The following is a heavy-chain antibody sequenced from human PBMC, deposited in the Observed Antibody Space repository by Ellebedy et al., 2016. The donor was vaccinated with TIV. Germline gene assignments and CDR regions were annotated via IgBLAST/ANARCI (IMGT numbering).Heavy chain of an antibody. J-gene: IGHJ4*02. CDR2: INYRGLT. CDR1: GVSIGDTRYY. D-gene: IGHD3-3*01. Sequence: MPSETLSLTCVVSGVSIGDTRYYWAWIRQSPGKGLAGIGSINYRGLTYESPSFKSRATISVDTSKNQFSLKLSPVTAADTALYYCARHAPSYDFWSSPGFDYWGQGTLLTVSS. CDR3: ARHAPSYDFWSSPGFDY. V-gene: IGHV4-39*01.